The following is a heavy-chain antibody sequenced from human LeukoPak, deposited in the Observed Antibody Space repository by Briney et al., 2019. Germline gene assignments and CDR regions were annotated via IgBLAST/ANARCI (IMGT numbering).Heavy chain of an antibody. CDR2: INQDGSDT. Sequence: GGSLRLSCAASGFTFSTYWMSWVRQTPGEGLEWVANINQDGSDTYYVDSAKGRFSISRDNAKSSLYLQMNNLRAEDTAVYYCARILPSNYWGQGTLVTVSS. CDR3: ARILPSNY. J-gene: IGHJ4*02. V-gene: IGHV3-7*03. CDR1: GFTFSTYW.